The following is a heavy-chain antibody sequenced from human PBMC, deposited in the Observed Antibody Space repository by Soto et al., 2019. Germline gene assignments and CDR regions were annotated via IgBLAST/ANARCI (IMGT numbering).Heavy chain of an antibody. V-gene: IGHV3-64*01. CDR2: ISSNGGST. CDR1: GFTFSTYG. J-gene: IGHJ4*02. Sequence: EVQLVESGGGLVQPGGSLRLSCAASGFTFSTYGMHWVRQAPGKGLEYVSVISSNGGSTYYANSVKGRFTISRDNSKNTLYLQMGSLRAEDMAVYYCARGLNGYHFDYWGQGTLVTVSA. D-gene: IGHD5-12*01. CDR3: ARGLNGYHFDY.